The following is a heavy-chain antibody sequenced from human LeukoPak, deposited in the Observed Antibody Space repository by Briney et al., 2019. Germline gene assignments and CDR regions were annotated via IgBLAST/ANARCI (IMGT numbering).Heavy chain of an antibody. CDR3: AKGSGSGWYGWFDP. CDR1: RFTFSGYA. J-gene: IGHJ5*02. V-gene: IGHV3-23*01. CDR2: IDAGGVNT. Sequence: GGSLRLSCAASRFTFSGYAMYWVRQAPGKGLEWVSCIDAGGVNTYYADSVTGRFTISRDNSKNTLYLQMNSLRAEDTVVYYCAKGSGSGWYGWFDPWGQGTLVTVSS. D-gene: IGHD6-19*01.